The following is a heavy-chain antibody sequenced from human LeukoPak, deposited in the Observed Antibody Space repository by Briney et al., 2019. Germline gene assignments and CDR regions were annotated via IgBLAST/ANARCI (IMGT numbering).Heavy chain of an antibody. V-gene: IGHV3-30-3*01. J-gene: IGHJ5*02. CDR2: ISYDGSKK. CDR1: GFTFSRYG. CDR3: ARDPVPHYYASGNYLTS. D-gene: IGHD3-10*01. Sequence: GGSLRLSCAGSGFTFSRYGMHWVRQAPGKGLEWVAVISYDGSKKYYAGSVKGRFTISRDNSKNTLYLQMNSLTNEDTAVFYRARDPVPHYYASGNYLTSWGQGTLVTVSS.